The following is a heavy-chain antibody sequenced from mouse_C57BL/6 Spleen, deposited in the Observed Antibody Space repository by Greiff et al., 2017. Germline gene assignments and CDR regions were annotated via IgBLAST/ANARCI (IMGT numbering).Heavy chain of an antibody. CDR3: ARHEGAYGSSYGYFDY. CDR2: ISSGGSYT. J-gene: IGHJ2*01. D-gene: IGHD1-1*01. CDR1: GFTFSSYG. V-gene: IGHV5-6*01. Sequence: EVKLVESGGDLVKPGGSLKLSCAASGFTFSSYGMSWVRQTPDKRLEWVATISSGGSYTYYPDSVKGRFTISRDNAKNTLYLQMSSLKSEDTAMYYCARHEGAYGSSYGYFDYWGQGTTLTVSS.